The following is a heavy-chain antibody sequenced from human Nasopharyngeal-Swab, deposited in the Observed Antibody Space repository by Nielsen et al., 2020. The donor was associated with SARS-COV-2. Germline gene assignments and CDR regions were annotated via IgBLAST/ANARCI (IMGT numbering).Heavy chain of an antibody. CDR2: LNGDATTV. D-gene: IGHD7-27*01. CDR1: GFTFSSSW. J-gene: IGHJ4*02. CDR3: ARAGEYRFDY. V-gene: IGHV3-74*01. Sequence: GGSLRLSCAGSGFTFSSSWLHWVRQAPGEGLVWVARLNGDATTVDYADSVKGRFTISRDNAKNTLYLKMNGLRDEDTAIYYCARAGEYRFDYWGQGTLVTVSS.